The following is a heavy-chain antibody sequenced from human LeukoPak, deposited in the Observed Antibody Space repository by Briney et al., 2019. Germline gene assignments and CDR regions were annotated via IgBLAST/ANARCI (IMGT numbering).Heavy chain of an antibody. J-gene: IGHJ5*02. D-gene: IGHD6-19*01. Sequence: GGSLRLSCAASGFSISSYWMNWVRQAPGKGLEWVANIKQDASEKYYVDSVKGRFTISRDNAKNSLDLQMNSLRVEDTAIYYCARTAVVGMAFDLWGQGTLATVSS. CDR1: GFSISSYW. CDR3: ARTAVVGMAFDL. CDR2: IKQDASEK. V-gene: IGHV3-7*01.